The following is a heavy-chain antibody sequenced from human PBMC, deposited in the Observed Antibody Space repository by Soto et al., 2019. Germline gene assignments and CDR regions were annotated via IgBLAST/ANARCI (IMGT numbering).Heavy chain of an antibody. CDR3: ARPIVGASNFDY. CDR2: IIPIFGTA. Sequence: ASVKVSCKASGGTFSSYAISWVRQAPGQGLEWMGGIIPIFGTANYAQKFQGRVTITADESTSTAYMELSSLRSEDTAVYYCARPIVGASNFDYWGQGTLVTVSS. J-gene: IGHJ4*02. V-gene: IGHV1-69*13. CDR1: GGTFSSYA. D-gene: IGHD1-26*01.